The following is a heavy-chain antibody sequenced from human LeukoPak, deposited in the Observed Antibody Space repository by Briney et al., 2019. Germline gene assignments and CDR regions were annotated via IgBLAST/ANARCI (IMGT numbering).Heavy chain of an antibody. J-gene: IGHJ4*02. CDR2: IKEDGSEE. D-gene: IGHD5-18*01. V-gene: IGHV3-7*01. Sequence: GGSLRLSCAASGFTFSSYWMSWVRQAPGKGLEWVANIKEDGSEENYVYSVKGRFTISRDNAKNSLYLQMNSLRAEDTAVYYCARQRHNYGYSFLDYWGQGTLVTVSS. CDR3: ARQRHNYGYSFLDY. CDR1: GFTFSSYW.